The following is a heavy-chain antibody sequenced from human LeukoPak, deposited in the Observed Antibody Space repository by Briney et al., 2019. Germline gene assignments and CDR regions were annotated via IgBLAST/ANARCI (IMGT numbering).Heavy chain of an antibody. Sequence: SETLSLTCTVSGGSISSSSYYWGWIRQPPGKGLEWIGSIYYSGSTYYNPSLKSRGTISVDTSKNQFSLKLTSVTAADTAIYYCASQQWLAHLDFDYWGQGTLVTVSS. CDR2: IYYSGST. D-gene: IGHD6-19*01. V-gene: IGHV4-39*01. CDR3: ASQQWLAHLDFDY. J-gene: IGHJ4*02. CDR1: GGSISSSSYY.